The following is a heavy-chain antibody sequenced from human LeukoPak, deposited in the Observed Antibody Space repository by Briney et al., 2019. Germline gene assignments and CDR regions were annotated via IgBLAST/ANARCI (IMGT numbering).Heavy chain of an antibody. CDR2: IKSKTDGGTA. Sequence: PGGSLRLSCVVSGFPFTNAWMSWVRQAPGKGLEWVGRIKSKTDGGTADYAAPVRGRFTMWRDDARSALYLQMNSLQTEDTAVCYCTPDLMDVWGKGTTVTVSS. CDR1: GFPFTNAW. V-gene: IGHV3-15*01. CDR3: TPDLMDV. J-gene: IGHJ6*03.